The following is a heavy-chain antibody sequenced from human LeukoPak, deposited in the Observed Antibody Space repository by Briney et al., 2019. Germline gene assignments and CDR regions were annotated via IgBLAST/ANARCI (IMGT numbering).Heavy chain of an antibody. V-gene: IGHV1-2*02. CDR2: INPNSGGT. D-gene: IGHD3-3*01. CDR1: GYTFTGYY. J-gene: IGHJ4*02. CDR3: ARDFSRRSAYYKTSLGY. Sequence: ASVKVSCKASGYTFTGYYMHWVRQAPGQGLEWMGWINPNSGGTNYAQKFQGRVTMTRDTSISTAYMELSRLRSDDTAVYYCARDFSRRSAYYKTSLGYWGQGTLVTVSS.